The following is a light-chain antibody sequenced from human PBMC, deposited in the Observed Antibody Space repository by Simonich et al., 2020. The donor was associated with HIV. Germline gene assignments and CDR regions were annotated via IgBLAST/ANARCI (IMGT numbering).Light chain of an antibody. CDR2: DAS. V-gene: IGKV3-11*01. CDR3: QQRSNWPSLT. CDR1: QSVGSN. J-gene: IGKJ4*01. Sequence: EIVMTQSPATLSVSPGERATLSCRASQSVGSNLAWYQQKPGQAPRLLIYDASNRATGIPARFSGSGSGTDFTLTISSLEPEDFALYYCQQRSNWPSLTFGGGTKVEIK.